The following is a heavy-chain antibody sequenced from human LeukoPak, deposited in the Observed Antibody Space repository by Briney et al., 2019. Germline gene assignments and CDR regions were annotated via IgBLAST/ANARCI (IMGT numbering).Heavy chain of an antibody. CDR2: ISYDGSNK. CDR1: GFTFSSYG. J-gene: IGHJ6*02. Sequence: GRSLRLSYAASGFTFSSYGMHWVRQAPGKGLEWVAVISYDGSNKYYADSVKGRFTISRDNSQNTLYLQMNSLRAEETAVYYCAKDLPQGYSGSYGGYYYYGMDVWGQGTTVTVSS. D-gene: IGHD1-26*01. V-gene: IGHV3-30*18. CDR3: AKDLPQGYSGSYGGYYYYGMDV.